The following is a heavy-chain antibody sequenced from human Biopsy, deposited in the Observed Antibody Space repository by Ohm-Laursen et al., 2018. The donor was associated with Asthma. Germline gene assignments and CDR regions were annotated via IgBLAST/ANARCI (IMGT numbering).Heavy chain of an antibody. Sequence: PSETLSLTCAVSGGSITSSSYYWGWIRQPPGKGMEWIGSMYHSGSPYYHPSLKSRATISVDTSKNQLSLKMSSVTAADTAVYFCARHQYSSSWSTFDYWGQGALVTVSS. CDR1: GGSITSSSYY. CDR2: MYHSGSP. CDR3: ARHQYSSSWSTFDY. J-gene: IGHJ4*02. D-gene: IGHD3-22*01. V-gene: IGHV4-39*01.